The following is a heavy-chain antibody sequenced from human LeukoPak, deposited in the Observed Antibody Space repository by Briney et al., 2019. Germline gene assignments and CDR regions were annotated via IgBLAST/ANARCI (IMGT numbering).Heavy chain of an antibody. CDR2: ISAYNGNT. Sequence: ASVKVSCKASGYTFTSYGISWVRQAPGQGLEWMRWISAYNGNTNYAQKLQGRVTMTTDTSTSTACMELRSLRSDDTAVYYCARDFAARPGDYWGQGTLVTVSS. CDR1: GYTFTSYG. D-gene: IGHD6-6*01. J-gene: IGHJ4*02. CDR3: ARDFAARPGDY. V-gene: IGHV1-18*01.